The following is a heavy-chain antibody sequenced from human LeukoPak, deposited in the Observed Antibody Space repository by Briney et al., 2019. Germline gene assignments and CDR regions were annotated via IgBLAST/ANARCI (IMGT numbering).Heavy chain of an antibody. Sequence: SETLSLTCTVSGGSISSYYWSWIRQPPGKGLEWIGYIYYSGSTNYNPSLKSRVTISVDTSKNQFSLKLSSVTAADTAVYYCGRGFFYVFGSVYFNSGVFDIWGKGKMVTVFS. V-gene: IGHV4-59*12. J-gene: IGHJ3*02. CDR3: GRGFFYVFGSVYFNSGVFDI. D-gene: IGHD3-3*01. CDR1: GGSISSYY. CDR2: IYYSGST.